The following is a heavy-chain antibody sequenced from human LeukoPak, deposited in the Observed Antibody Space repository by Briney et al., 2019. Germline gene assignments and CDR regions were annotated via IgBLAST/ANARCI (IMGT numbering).Heavy chain of an antibody. CDR2: VDYNGAT. V-gene: IGHV4-59*01. D-gene: IGHD3-16*01. J-gene: IGHJ4*02. CDR3: ARGYYEAFDY. Sequence: TSETLSLTCAVSGASISSDHWNGIRQFPGKGLEWIGNVDYNGATKYNPSLQSRVTISLDTFNNQFSLTLTSLTAADTALYFCARGYYEAFDYWGQGRLVTVSS. CDR1: GASISSDH.